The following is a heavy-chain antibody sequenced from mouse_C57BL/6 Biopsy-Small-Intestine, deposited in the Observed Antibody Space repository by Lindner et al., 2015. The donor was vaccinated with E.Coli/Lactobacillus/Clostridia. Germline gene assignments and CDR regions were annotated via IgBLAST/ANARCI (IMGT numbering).Heavy chain of an antibody. V-gene: IGHV1-81*01. J-gene: IGHJ1*01. CDR3: ARDSSSWYYYFYGMDV. D-gene: IGHD1-1*01. CDR1: GYTFDNYG. Sequence: SVKVSCKASGYTFDNYGISWVRQAPGQGLEWMGWISVNSGKTNFAQKFQGRVTLTTDTSTSTAYMELRSLRSDDTAVYYCARDSSSWYYYFYGMDVWGQGTTVTVSP. CDR2: ISVNSGKT.